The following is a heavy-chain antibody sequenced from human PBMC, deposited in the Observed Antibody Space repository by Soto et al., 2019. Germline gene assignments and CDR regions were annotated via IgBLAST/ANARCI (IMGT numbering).Heavy chain of an antibody. Sequence: GGSLRLSCAASGFTFSSYGMHWVRQAPGKGLEWVAVISYDGSNKYYADSVKGRFTISRDNAKNSLYLQMNSLRDEDTAVYYCARDRAGAQYGLDVWGQGTTVTVSS. D-gene: IGHD1-26*01. J-gene: IGHJ6*02. CDR3: ARDRAGAQYGLDV. CDR1: GFTFSSYG. CDR2: ISYDGSNK. V-gene: IGHV3-30*03.